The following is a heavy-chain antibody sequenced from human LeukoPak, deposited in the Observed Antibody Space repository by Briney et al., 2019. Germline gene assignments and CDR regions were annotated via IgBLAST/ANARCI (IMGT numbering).Heavy chain of an antibody. J-gene: IGHJ4*02. D-gene: IGHD3-22*01. CDR1: GFTFSSYW. V-gene: IGHV3-7*01. Sequence: GGSLRLSCAASGFTFSSYWMSWVRQAPGKGLEWVANIKQDGSEKYYVDSVKGRFTISRDNAKNSLYLQMNSLRAEDTAVYYCARDSMHYYDSSGQNDYWGQGTLVTVSS. CDR3: ARDSMHYYDSSGQNDY. CDR2: IKQDGSEK.